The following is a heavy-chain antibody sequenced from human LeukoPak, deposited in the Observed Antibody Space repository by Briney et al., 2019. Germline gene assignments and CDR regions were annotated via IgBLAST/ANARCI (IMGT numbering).Heavy chain of an antibody. Sequence: SVKVSCKASGGTFSSYAISWVRQAPGQGLEWMGGIIPIFGTANYAQKFQGRVTITTDESTSTAYIELSSLRFEDTAMYYCARVDRYHYYLDVWGKGTTVTVSS. V-gene: IGHV1-69*05. J-gene: IGHJ6*03. CDR3: ARVDRYHYYLDV. CDR2: IIPIFGTA. CDR1: GGTFSSYA.